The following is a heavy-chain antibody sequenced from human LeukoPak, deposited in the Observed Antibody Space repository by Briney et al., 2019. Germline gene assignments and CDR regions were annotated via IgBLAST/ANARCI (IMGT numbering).Heavy chain of an antibody. CDR2: LTPLAGTP. V-gene: IGHV1-69*06. CDR1: GDTFGTFS. D-gene: IGHD3-3*01. CDR3: AKFWSGYYTD. Sequence: ASVKVSCKASGDTFGTFSFNWVRQAPTEGLEWLGGLTPLAGTPNYAQKFQGRLTISADKSTSTVYMELSRLTSEDTAVYFCAKFWSGYYTDWGQGTLVSVSS. J-gene: IGHJ4*02.